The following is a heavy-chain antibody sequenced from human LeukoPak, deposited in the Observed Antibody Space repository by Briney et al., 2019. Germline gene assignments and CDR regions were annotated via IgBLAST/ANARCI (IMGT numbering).Heavy chain of an antibody. CDR1: GGAISSYY. V-gene: IGHV4-59*08. Sequence: SETLSLTCTVSGGAISSYYWSWIRQPPGKGLEWIAYISDIGSINYNPSLKSRVTISLDTSKNQFSLKLSSVTAADTAVYYCAGHHPRNTVDFWGQGTLVTVSS. D-gene: IGHD2/OR15-2a*01. J-gene: IGHJ4*02. CDR3: AGHHPRNTVDF. CDR2: ISDIGSI.